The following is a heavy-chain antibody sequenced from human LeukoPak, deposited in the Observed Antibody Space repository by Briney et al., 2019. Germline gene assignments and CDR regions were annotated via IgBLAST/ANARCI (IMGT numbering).Heavy chain of an antibody. Sequence: GGSLRLSCAASGFTFSSYSMNWVRQAPGKGLEWVSSISSSSSYIYYADSVKGRFTVSRDNAKNSLYLQMNSLRADDTAVYYCARSSTADDSSGYYWFFALWGRGTLVTVSS. D-gene: IGHD3-22*01. CDR3: ARSSTADDSSGYYWFFAL. J-gene: IGHJ2*01. V-gene: IGHV3-21*04. CDR1: GFTFSSYS. CDR2: ISSSSSYI.